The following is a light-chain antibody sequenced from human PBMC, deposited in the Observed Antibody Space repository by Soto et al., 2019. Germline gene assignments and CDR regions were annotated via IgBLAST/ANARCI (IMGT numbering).Light chain of an antibody. V-gene: IGKV2-30*01. Sequence: DVVITQCPLSMPVTLGEPDYISYTAVQGLVYSDGNTYLNWFQQRPCQSPMRLIYKVSKRDSGVPDRFSGSGSGTDFTLKISRVEAEDVGVYYSMKGTHWPPLTFGTGTKVDIK. J-gene: IGKJ3*01. CDR1: QGLVYSDGNTY. CDR3: MKGTHWPPLT. CDR2: KVS.